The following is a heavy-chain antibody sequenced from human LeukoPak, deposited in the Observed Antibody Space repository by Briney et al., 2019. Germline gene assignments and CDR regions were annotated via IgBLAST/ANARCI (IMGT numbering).Heavy chain of an antibody. CDR3: ARGIAVADYYFDY. V-gene: IGHV4-59*01. CDR2: IYYSGST. Sequence: SETLSLTCTVCGGSISSYYWSWIRQPPGKGLEWIGYIYYSGSTNYNPSLKSRVTISGDTSKNQFSLKLSSVTAADTAVYYCARGIAVADYYFDYWGQGTLVTVSS. J-gene: IGHJ4*02. D-gene: IGHD6-19*01. CDR1: GGSISSYY.